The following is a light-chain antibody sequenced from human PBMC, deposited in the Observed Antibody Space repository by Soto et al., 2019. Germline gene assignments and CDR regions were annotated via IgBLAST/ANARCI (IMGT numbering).Light chain of an antibody. V-gene: IGLV2-14*03. J-gene: IGLJ1*01. CDR3: SSYTSSAPFYV. Sequence: QSALTQPASVSGSPGQSITISCTGASTDVDGYDYVSWYQQHPGQAPKLMIFDVKNRPSGISNRFSGSKSGDTASLTISGLQAEDDADYYCSSYTSSAPFYVFGTGTKVTVL. CDR1: STDVDGYDY. CDR2: DVK.